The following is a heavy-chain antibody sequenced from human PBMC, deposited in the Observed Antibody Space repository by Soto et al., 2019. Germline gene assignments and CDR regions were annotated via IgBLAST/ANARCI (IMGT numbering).Heavy chain of an antibody. CDR1: GGSISSGDYY. CDR3: ARDLGITGTTGNYGMDV. V-gene: IGHV4-30-4*01. J-gene: IGHJ6*02. Sequence: SETLSLTCTVSGGSISSGDYYWSWIRQPPGKGPEWIGYIYYSGSTYYNPSLRSRVTISVDTSKNQFSLKLSSVTAADTAVYYCARDLGITGTTGNYGMDVWGQGTTVTVSS. D-gene: IGHD1-7*01. CDR2: IYYSGST.